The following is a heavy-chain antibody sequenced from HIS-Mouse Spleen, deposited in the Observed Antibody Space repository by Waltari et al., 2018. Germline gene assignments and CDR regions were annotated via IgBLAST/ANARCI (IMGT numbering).Heavy chain of an antibody. J-gene: IGHJ4*02. V-gene: IGHV3-30-3*01. D-gene: IGHD5-18*01. CDR2: ISYDGSNK. CDR1: GFTFSSYA. CDR3: AVRTAMGEDY. Sequence: QVQLVESGGGVVQPGRSLRLSCPASGFTFSSYAMPWVRQAPGKGLEWVAVISYDGSNKYYADSVKGRFTISRDNSKNTLYLQMNSLRAEDTAVYYCAVRTAMGEDYWGQGTLVTVSS.